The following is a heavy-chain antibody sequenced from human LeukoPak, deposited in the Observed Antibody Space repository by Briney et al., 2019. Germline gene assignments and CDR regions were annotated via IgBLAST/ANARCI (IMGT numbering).Heavy chain of an antibody. CDR1: GFTFSDYY. CDR2: ISSSGSYT. CDR3: ARSLYGSGSRPLDF. Sequence: GGSLRLSCAASGFTFSDYYMTCIRQAPGKGPEWVSYISSSGSYTNYADSVKGRFTISRDNAKNSLYLQMNSVRAEHSAVYFCARSLYGSGSRPLDFWGQGTLVSVST. J-gene: IGHJ4*02. D-gene: IGHD3-10*01. V-gene: IGHV3-11*03.